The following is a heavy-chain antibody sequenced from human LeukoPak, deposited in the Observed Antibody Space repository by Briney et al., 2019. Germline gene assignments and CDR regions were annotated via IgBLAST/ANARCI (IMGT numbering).Heavy chain of an antibody. CDR3: ARQWLVNG. D-gene: IGHD6-19*01. J-gene: IGHJ4*02. CDR1: GFTFSSYA. V-gene: IGHV3-30*03. CDR2: ISYDASKK. Sequence: GGSLRLSCAASGFTFSSYAMHWVRQAPGKGLEWVAVISYDASKKYYVDSVKGRFTISRDNSKNTLYLQMNSLRAEDTAVYYCARQWLVNGWGQGTLVTVSS.